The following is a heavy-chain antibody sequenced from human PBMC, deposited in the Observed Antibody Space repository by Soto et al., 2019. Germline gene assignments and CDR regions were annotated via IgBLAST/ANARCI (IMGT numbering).Heavy chain of an antibody. CDR1: GFTFSDYY. CDR3: ATRTWYSGYDYTAFDI. D-gene: IGHD5-12*01. V-gene: IGHV3-11*01. J-gene: IGHJ3*02. CDR2: ISSSGSTI. Sequence: GGSLRLSCAASGFTFSDYYMSWIRQAPGKGLEWVSYISSSGSTIYYADSVKGRFTISRDNAKNSLYLQMNSLRAEDTAVYYCATRTWYSGYDYTAFDIWGQGTMVTVSS.